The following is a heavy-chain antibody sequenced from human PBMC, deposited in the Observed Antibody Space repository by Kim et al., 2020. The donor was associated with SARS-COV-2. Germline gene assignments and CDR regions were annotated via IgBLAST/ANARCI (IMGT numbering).Heavy chain of an antibody. CDR1: GYTFTSYD. J-gene: IGHJ4*02. CDR3: ARGRITMVRGVIIDY. CDR2: MNPNSGNT. D-gene: IGHD3-10*01. Sequence: ASVKVSCKASGYTFTSYDINWERQATGQGLEWMGWMNPNSGNTGYAQKFQGRVTMTRNTSISTAYMELSSLRSEDTAVYYCARGRITMVRGVIIDYWGQGTLVTVSS. V-gene: IGHV1-8*01.